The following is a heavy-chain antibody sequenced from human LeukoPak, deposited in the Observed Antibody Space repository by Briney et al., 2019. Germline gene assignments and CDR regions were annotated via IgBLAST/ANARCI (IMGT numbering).Heavy chain of an antibody. J-gene: IGHJ2*01. CDR3: ARQFGSGLWYFDL. Sequence: SETLSLTCTVSGDSISSSRHSWGWIRQPPGKGLEWIGSISDSGRTYYNPSLKSRVTVSVDTSKNQFSLNLSSVTAADTAVYYCARQFGSGLWYFDLWGRGTLVTVSS. CDR2: ISDSGRT. CDR1: GDSISSSRHS. D-gene: IGHD3-10*01. V-gene: IGHV4-39*01.